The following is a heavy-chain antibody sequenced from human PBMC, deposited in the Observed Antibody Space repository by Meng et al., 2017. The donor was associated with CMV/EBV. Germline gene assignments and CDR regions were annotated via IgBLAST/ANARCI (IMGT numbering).Heavy chain of an antibody. CDR2: ISWNSGSI. J-gene: IGHJ4*02. Sequence: SLKISCAASGFTFDDYAMHWVRQAPGKGLEWVSGISWNSGSIGYADSVKGRFTISRDNAKNSLYLQMNSLRAEDMALYYCAKDHDFWSGYSYYFDSWVQGTLVTVSS. V-gene: IGHV3-9*03. D-gene: IGHD3-3*01. CDR3: AKDHDFWSGYSYYFDS. CDR1: GFTFDDYA.